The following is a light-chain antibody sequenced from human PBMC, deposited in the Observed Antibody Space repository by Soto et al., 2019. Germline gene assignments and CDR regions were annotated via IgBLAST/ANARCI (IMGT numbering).Light chain of an antibody. CDR1: QTISSW. Sequence: DIQMTQSPSTLSGSVGDRVTITCRASQTISSWLAWYQQKPGKAPKLLIYKASTLKSGVPSRFSGSGSGTEFTLTISSLKPDDFATYYCQHYNSYSEAFGQGTKGELK. V-gene: IGKV1-5*03. CDR3: QHYNSYSEA. J-gene: IGKJ1*01. CDR2: KAS.